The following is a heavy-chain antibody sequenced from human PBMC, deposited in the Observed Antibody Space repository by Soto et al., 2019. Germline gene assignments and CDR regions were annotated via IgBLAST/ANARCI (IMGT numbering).Heavy chain of an antibody. CDR1: GYTFSSHA. Sequence: QVQLVQSGAEVKKPGASVKVSCKASGYTFSSHAIHWVRQAPGQRLEWMGWISAGNGDTNYSQKFQGRVAITTDTSASSAYLELSTLRSEDTAVYYCARDGARIAVFGVVYYFDYWGQGTVVTVSS. J-gene: IGHJ4*02. D-gene: IGHD3-3*01. CDR3: ARDGARIAVFGVVYYFDY. V-gene: IGHV1-3*01. CDR2: ISAGNGDT.